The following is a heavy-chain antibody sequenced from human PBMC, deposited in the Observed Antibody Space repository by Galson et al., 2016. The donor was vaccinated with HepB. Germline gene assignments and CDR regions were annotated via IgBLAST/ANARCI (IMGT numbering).Heavy chain of an antibody. CDR1: GYTFSDYW. CDR2: IYPGDSDI. J-gene: IGHJ4*02. V-gene: IGHV5-51*01. D-gene: IGHD6-13*01. CDR3: AAAGISGHYYFDF. Sequence: QSGAEVKKLGESLRISCKGSGYTFSDYWIGWVRQMPGKGLEWMGAIYPGDSDIKYRPSFQGQVTISADKSTSTAYLQWSSLKASDTAIYYCAAAGISGHYYFDFWGQGTLVTVSS.